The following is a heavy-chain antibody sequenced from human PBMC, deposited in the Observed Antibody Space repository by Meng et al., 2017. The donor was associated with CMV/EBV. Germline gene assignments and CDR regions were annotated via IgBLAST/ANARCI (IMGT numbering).Heavy chain of an antibody. CDR2: ISWNSGSI. D-gene: IGHD3-10*01. J-gene: IGHJ6*02. CDR1: GFTFDDYA. Sequence: SLKISCAASGFTFDDYAMHWVRQAPGQGLEWVSGISWNSGSIGYADSVKGRFTISSDNAKNSLYLQMNSLRAEDTALYYCAKDIKKADYYGSGFYGMDVWGQGTTVTVSS. CDR3: AKDIKKADYYGSGFYGMDV. V-gene: IGHV3-9*01.